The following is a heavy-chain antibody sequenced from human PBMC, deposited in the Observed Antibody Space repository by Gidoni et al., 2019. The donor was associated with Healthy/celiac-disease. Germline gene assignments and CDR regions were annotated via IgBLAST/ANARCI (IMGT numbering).Heavy chain of an antibody. CDR1: GFTFSSYA. CDR2: ISGSGGST. D-gene: IGHD3-22*01. CDR3: AKRPGDDSSGYWGAFDI. V-gene: IGHV3-23*01. Sequence: EVQLLESGGGLVQPGGSLRLSCAASGFTFSSYAMSWVRQAPGKGLEWVSAISGSGGSTYYADSVKGRFTISRDNSKNTLYLQMNSLRAEDTAVYYCAKRPGDDSSGYWGAFDIWGQGTMVTVSS. J-gene: IGHJ3*02.